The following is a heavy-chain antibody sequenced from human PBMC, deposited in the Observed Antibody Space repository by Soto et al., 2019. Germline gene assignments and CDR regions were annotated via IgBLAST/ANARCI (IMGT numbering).Heavy chain of an antibody. Sequence: ASVKVSCKASGYTFTDYGISWVRQAPGQGLEWMGWISTYNGNTIYAQKIQGRVTMTTDTSTSTAYVELRSLRSDDTAVYYCAREEGISDWHAFDYWGQGTMVTVSS. CDR1: GYTFTDYG. CDR3: AREEGISDWHAFDY. CDR2: ISTYNGNT. D-gene: IGHD6-19*01. J-gene: IGHJ4*02. V-gene: IGHV1-18*04.